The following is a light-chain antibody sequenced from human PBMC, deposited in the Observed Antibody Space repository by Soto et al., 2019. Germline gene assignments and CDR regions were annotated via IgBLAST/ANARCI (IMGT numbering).Light chain of an antibody. CDR2: GAS. V-gene: IGKV3-15*01. CDR3: QQYSNWPRT. J-gene: IGKJ1*01. Sequence: EIVMTHSPATLSLSPCERATLSSRASQSVSSNLAWYQQKPGQAPRPVIYGASTRATGIPARFSGSGSGTEFTLTISSLQSEDLAVYYCQQYSNWPRTFGQGTKVDIK. CDR1: QSVSSN.